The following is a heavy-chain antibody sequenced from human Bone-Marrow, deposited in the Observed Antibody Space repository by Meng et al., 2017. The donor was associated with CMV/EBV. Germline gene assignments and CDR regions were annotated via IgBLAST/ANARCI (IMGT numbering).Heavy chain of an antibody. D-gene: IGHD1-7*01. CDR3: ARISTGTRGRAEYFQH. CDR2: INPNSGGT. CDR1: GYTFTGYY. V-gene: IGHV1-2*02. Sequence: ASVKVSCKASGYTFTGYYMHWVRQAPGQGLEWMGWINPNSGGTNYVQKFQGRVTMTRDTSISTAYMELSRLRSDDTAVYYCARISTGTRGRAEYFQHWGQGTLVTVSS. J-gene: IGHJ1*01.